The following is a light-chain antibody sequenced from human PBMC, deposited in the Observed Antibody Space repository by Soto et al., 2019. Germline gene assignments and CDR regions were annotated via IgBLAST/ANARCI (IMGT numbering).Light chain of an antibody. CDR2: DAS. CDR1: QDLSNS. CDR3: QHCDSLPLT. V-gene: IGKV1-33*01. Sequence: DIQMTQSPSSLSASVGDRVTISCQASQDLSNSLNWYQQKPGKAPKLLIYDASNLETGVPSRFSGSGSGTDFTFTISSLQPEDIATYYCQHCDSLPLTFGQGTRPEI. J-gene: IGKJ5*01.